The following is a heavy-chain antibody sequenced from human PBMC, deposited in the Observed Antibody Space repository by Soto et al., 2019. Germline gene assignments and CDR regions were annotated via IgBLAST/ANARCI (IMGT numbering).Heavy chain of an antibody. Sequence: EVQLLESGGGLVQPGGSLRLSCAASGFTFSSYAMSWVRQAPGKGLERVSVISGSGGSTYYADSVKGRFTISRDNSKNTRYLQMNSLRAEDTAVYYCAKRWSGSYYIDWGQGTLVTVSS. V-gene: IGHV3-23*01. CDR1: GFTFSSYA. D-gene: IGHD1-26*01. CDR2: ISGSGGST. CDR3: AKRWSGSYYID. J-gene: IGHJ4*02.